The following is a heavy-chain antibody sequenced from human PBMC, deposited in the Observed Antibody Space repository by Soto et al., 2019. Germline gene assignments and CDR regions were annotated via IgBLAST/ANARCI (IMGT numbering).Heavy chain of an antibody. J-gene: IGHJ3*02. CDR2: IIPILGIA. CDR1: GGTFSSYT. Sequence: QVQLVQSGAEVKKPGSSVKVSCKASGGTFSSYTISWVRQAPGQGLEWMGRIIPILGIANYAQKFQGRVTITADKSTSTAYMELSSRRSEDTAVYYCAKRYDSSGDDAFDIWGQGTMVTVSS. V-gene: IGHV1-69*02. CDR3: AKRYDSSGDDAFDI. D-gene: IGHD3-22*01.